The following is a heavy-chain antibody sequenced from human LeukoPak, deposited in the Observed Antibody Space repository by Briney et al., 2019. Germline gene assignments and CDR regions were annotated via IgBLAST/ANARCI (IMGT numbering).Heavy chain of an antibody. J-gene: IGHJ5*02. CDR1: GGSFSNYY. D-gene: IGHD2-2*01. Sequence: SETLSLTCAVYGGSFSNYYWSWIRQAPGKGLEWIGEMSRTGRTNYNSSLKSRVTISIDTSKNQFSLQLSSVTAADLAVYYCATARGYCSSTSCPDWFDPWGQGTLVTVSS. V-gene: IGHV4-34*01. CDR2: MSRTGRT. CDR3: ATARGYCSSTSCPDWFDP.